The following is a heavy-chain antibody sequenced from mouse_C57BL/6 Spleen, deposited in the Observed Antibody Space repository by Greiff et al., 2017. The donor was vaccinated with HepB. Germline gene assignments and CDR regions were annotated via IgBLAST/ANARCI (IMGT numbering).Heavy chain of an antibody. Sequence: EVQLQQSGPELVKPGASVKISCKASGYTFTDYYMNWVKQSHGKSLEWIGDINPNNGGTSYNQKFKGKATLTVDKSSSTAYMELRSLTSEDSAVYYCARRGLGGYFDVWGTGTTVTVSS. CDR1: GYTFTDYY. D-gene: IGHD4-1*01. J-gene: IGHJ1*03. CDR2: INPNNGGT. CDR3: ARRGLGGYFDV. V-gene: IGHV1-26*01.